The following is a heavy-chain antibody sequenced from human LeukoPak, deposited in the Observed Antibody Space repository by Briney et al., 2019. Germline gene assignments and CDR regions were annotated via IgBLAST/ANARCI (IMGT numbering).Heavy chain of an antibody. Sequence: KTSETLSLTCAVYGGSFSGYYWSWIRQPPGKGLEWIGEINHSGSTNYNPSLKSRVTISVDTSKNQFSLKLSSVTAADTAVYYCARHLERRRIVPTYNWFDPWGQGTLVTVSS. CDR2: INHSGST. V-gene: IGHV4-34*01. CDR1: GGSFSGYY. D-gene: IGHD1-1*01. J-gene: IGHJ5*02. CDR3: ARHLERRRIVPTYNWFDP.